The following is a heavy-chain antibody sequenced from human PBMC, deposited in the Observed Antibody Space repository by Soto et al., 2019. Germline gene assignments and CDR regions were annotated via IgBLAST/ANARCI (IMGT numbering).Heavy chain of an antibody. D-gene: IGHD6-13*01. V-gene: IGHV4-38-2*02. Sequence: PSETLSLTCAVSGYSISSGYYWGWIRQPPGKGLEWIGSIYHSGSTYYNPSLKSRVTISVDTSKNQFSLKLSSVTAADTAVYYCAREGSSSYNWFDPWGQGTLVTVSS. CDR1: GYSISSGYY. CDR2: IYHSGST. CDR3: AREGSSSYNWFDP. J-gene: IGHJ5*02.